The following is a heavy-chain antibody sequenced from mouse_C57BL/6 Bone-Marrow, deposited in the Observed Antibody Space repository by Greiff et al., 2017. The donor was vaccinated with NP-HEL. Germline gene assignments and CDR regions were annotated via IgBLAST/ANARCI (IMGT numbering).Heavy chain of an antibody. J-gene: IGHJ4*01. V-gene: IGHV14-4*01. CDR2: IDPENGDT. CDR3: TTGGSSPYAMDY. D-gene: IGHD1-1*01. Sequence: EVQLQQSGAELVRPGASVKLSCTVSGFNIKDDYMHWVKQRPEPGLEWIGWIDPENGDTEYASKFQGKATITADTSSNTAYLQLSSLTSEDTAVYYCTTGGSSPYAMDYWGQGTSVTVSS. CDR1: GFNIKDDY.